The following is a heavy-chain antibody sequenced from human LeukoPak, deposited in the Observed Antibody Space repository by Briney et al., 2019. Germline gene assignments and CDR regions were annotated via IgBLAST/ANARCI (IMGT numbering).Heavy chain of an antibody. CDR3: ARARGSTSCFGY. J-gene: IGHJ4*02. Sequence: SETLSLTCTVSGGSISNYYWSWIRQSPEKGLEWIGYIHDSGSTNYNPSLKSRVTISVDTSKNQFSLRLSSVTAADTAVYYCARARGSTSCFGYWGQGTLVTVSS. CDR2: IHDSGST. V-gene: IGHV4-59*12. CDR1: GGSISNYY. D-gene: IGHD2-2*01.